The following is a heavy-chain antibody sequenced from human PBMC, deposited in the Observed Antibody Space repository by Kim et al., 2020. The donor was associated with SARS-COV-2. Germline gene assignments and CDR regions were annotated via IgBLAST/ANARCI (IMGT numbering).Heavy chain of an antibody. CDR3: ARDLGYCSVTSCYIDS. CDR2: ILHDGRHK. D-gene: IGHD2-2*02. CDR1: GFSFSSYG. J-gene: IGHJ4*02. Sequence: GGSLRLSCEASGFSFSSYGMHWVRQAPGKGLEWVAVILHDGRHKYYGDAVKGRFAISRDDSQNMLYLQMNSLTVEDTAVYYCARDLGYCSVTSCYIDSWGRGTLITVSS. V-gene: IGHV3-30*03.